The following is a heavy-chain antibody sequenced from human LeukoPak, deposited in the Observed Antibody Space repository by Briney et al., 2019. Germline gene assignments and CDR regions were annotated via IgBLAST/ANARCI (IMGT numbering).Heavy chain of an antibody. D-gene: IGHD6-6*01. CDR2: ISYDGSNK. V-gene: IGHV3-30*18. CDR3: AKDLGSRPHSSSSGGLDY. J-gene: IGHJ4*02. CDR1: GFTFSSYG. Sequence: AGGSLRLSCAASGFTFSSYGMHWVRQAPGKGLEWVAVISYDGSNKYYADSVKGRFTISRDNSKNTLYLQMNSLRAEDTAVYYCAKDLGSRPHSSSSGGLDYWGQGTLVTVSS.